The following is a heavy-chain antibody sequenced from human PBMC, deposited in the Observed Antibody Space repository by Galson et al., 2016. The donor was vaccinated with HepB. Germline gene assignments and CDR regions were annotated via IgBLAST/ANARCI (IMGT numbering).Heavy chain of an antibody. J-gene: IGHJ5*01. CDR1: GFIVSSHY. CDR3: ARGPGRIAAAGHFDS. CDR2: IYSGGAT. Sequence: SLRLSCAGSGFIVSSHYMNWVRQPPGKGLEWVAIIYSGGATYYADSVKGRFTISRDNTKNTLYLQMNSLRAEDTAVYYCARGPGRIAAAGHFDSWGQGTLVTVSS. D-gene: IGHD6-13*01. V-gene: IGHV3-53*01.